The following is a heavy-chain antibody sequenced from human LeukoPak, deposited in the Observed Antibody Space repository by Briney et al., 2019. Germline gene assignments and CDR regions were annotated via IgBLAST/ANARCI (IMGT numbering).Heavy chain of an antibody. J-gene: IGHJ6*02. V-gene: IGHV4-34*01. CDR3: ARAEVGATTRYYYYGMDV. CDR2: VNHSGST. CDR1: GGSFSGYY. Sequence: PSETLSLTCAVYGGSFSGYYWSWIRQPPEKGLEWIGEVNHSGSTNYNPSLKSRVTISVDTSKNQFSLKLTSVTAADTAVYYCARAEVGATTRYYYYGMDVWGQGTTVTVSS. D-gene: IGHD1-26*01.